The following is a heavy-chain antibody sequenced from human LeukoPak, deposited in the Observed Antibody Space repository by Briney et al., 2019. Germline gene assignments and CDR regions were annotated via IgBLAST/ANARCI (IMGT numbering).Heavy chain of an antibody. CDR2: IYYSGST. V-gene: IGHV4-39*07. CDR3: ARAGVVPAAINRAFDI. J-gene: IGHJ3*02. CDR1: GGSISSSSYY. D-gene: IGHD2-2*02. Sequence: PSEALSLTCTVSGGSISSSSYYWGWIRQPPGKGLEWIGSIYYSGSTYYNPSLKGRVSISVDTSKNQFSLKLSSVTAADTAVYYCARAGVVPAAINRAFDIWGQGSVVTVSS.